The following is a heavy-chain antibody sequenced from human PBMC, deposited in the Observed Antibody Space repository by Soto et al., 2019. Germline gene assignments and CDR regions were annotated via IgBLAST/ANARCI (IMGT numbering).Heavy chain of an antibody. CDR1: GGSISSSSYY. D-gene: IGHD5-18*01. Sequence: SETLSLTCTVSGGSISSSSYYWGWIRQPPGKGLEWIGSIYYSGSTYYNPSPKSRVTISVDTSKNQFSLKLSSVTAADTAVYYCAREGYSYGSYYSYGMDVCGQGTTGTVSS. CDR3: AREGYSYGSYYSYGMDV. CDR2: IYYSGST. J-gene: IGHJ6*02. V-gene: IGHV4-39*02.